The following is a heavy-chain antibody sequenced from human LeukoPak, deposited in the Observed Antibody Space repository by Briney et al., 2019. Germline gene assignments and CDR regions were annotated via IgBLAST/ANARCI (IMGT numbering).Heavy chain of an antibody. Sequence: ASVKVSCKASGYTFTSYDINWVRQATGEGLEWMGWMNPNSGNTGYAQKFQDRVTMTRNTSISTAYMELSSLRSEDTAVYYCARADYDFWSGYYFVYYYYGMDVWGQGTTVTVSS. D-gene: IGHD3-3*01. CDR2: MNPNSGNT. CDR3: ARADYDFWSGYYFVYYYYGMDV. J-gene: IGHJ6*02. V-gene: IGHV1-8*01. CDR1: GYTFTSYD.